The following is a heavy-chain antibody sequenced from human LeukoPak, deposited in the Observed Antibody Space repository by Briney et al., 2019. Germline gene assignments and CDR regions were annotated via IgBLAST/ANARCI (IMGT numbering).Heavy chain of an antibody. V-gene: IGHV1-2*02. D-gene: IGHD5-12*01. CDR1: GYTFTGYY. CDR2: INPNSGGT. J-gene: IGHJ4*02. CDR3: AREPFTYSGKTPFDY. Sequence: ASVKVSCKASGYTFTGYYIRWVRQAPGQGLEWVGWINPNSGGTNYAQKFQGRVAMTRDTSISTAYMELSRLRSDDTAVYYCAREPFTYSGKTPFDYWGQGTLVTVSS.